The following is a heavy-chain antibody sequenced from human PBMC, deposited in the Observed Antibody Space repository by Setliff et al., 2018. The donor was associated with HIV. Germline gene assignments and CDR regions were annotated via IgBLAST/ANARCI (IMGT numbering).Heavy chain of an antibody. CDR2: IKEDGSEK. D-gene: IGHD6-19*01. CDR3: ARGGSGWYSFDY. Sequence: LRLSCAASGFTFSMYWMTWVRQAPGKGLEWVANIKEDGSEKYYVDSVKGRFTISRDNAKKSLYLQMNSLRAEHTAVYYCARGGSGWYSFDYWCQGTLVTVSA. V-gene: IGHV3-7*03. J-gene: IGHJ4*02. CDR1: GFTFSMYW.